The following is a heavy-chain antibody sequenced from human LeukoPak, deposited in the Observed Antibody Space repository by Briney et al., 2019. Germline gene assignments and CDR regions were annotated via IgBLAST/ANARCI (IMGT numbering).Heavy chain of an antibody. CDR3: ARSYVDTAMVGYFDY. V-gene: IGHV4-61*02. Sequence: SETLSLTCTVSGGSIGSGSYYWRWIRQPAGKGLEWIGRIYTSGSTNYNPSLKSRVTISVDTSKNQFSLKLSPVTAADTAVYYCARSYVDTAMVGYFDYWGQGTLVTVSS. D-gene: IGHD5-18*01. J-gene: IGHJ4*02. CDR1: GGSIGSGSYY. CDR2: IYTSGST.